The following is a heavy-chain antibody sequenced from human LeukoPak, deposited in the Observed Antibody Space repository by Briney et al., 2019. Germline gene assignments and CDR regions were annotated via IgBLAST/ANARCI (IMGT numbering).Heavy chain of an antibody. V-gene: IGHV1-69*06. CDR1: GGTFSNYA. CDR3: ASSYGDFPNLDY. CDR2: IIPIFGTA. D-gene: IGHD4-17*01. J-gene: IGHJ4*02. Sequence: ASVKVSCKASGGTFSNYAITWVRQAPGQGLEWMGGIIPIFGTANYAQKFQGRVTITADKSTSTAYMELSSLRSEDTAVYYCASSYGDFPNLDYWGQGTLVTVSS.